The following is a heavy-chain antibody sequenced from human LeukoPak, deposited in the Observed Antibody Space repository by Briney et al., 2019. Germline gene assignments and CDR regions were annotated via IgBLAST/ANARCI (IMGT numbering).Heavy chain of an antibody. CDR3: ARRQDIVVVPAAMGHNWFDP. CDR1: GGSISSSSYY. CDR2: IYYSGST. Sequence: SETLSLTCTVSGGSISSSSYYWGWIRQPPGTGLEWIGSIYYSGSTYYNPSLKSRVTISVDTSKNQFSLKLSSVTAADTAVYYCARRQDIVVVPAAMGHNWFDPWGQGTLVTVSS. D-gene: IGHD2-2*01. J-gene: IGHJ5*02. V-gene: IGHV4-39*01.